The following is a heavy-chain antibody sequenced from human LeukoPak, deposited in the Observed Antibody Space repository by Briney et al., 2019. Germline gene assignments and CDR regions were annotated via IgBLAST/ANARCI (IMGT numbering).Heavy chain of an antibody. CDR2: IRYDGSNK. Sequence: PGGSLRLSCAASGFTFSSYGMHWVRQAPGKGLEWVAFIRYDGSNKYYADSVKGRFTISRDNAKNSLYLQMNSLRAEDTAVYYCARDSEYSSSYWFDPWGQGTLVTVSS. J-gene: IGHJ5*02. CDR1: GFTFSSYG. V-gene: IGHV3-30*02. D-gene: IGHD6-6*01. CDR3: ARDSEYSSSYWFDP.